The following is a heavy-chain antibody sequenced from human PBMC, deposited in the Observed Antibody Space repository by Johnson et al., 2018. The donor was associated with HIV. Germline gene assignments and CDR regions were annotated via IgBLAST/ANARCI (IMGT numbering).Heavy chain of an antibody. CDR1: GFTVSSNY. CDR2: IYGGGST. D-gene: IGHD3-22*01. J-gene: IGHJ3*02. CDR3: ARSRYDSSGYYHDAFDI. V-gene: IGHV3-53*01. Sequence: EVQLVESGGGLIQPGGSLRLSCAASGFTVSSNYMSWVRQAPGKGLEWVSVIYGGGSTYYADSVKGRFTISRDNSKNTLYLQMNSLRAEDTAVYYCARSRYDSSGYYHDAFDIWGQGTMVTVSS.